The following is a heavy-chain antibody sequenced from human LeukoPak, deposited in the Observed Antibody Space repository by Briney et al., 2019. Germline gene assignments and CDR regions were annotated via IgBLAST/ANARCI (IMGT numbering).Heavy chain of an antibody. J-gene: IGHJ2*01. V-gene: IGHV3-30*02. CDR2: IRHDGSIK. Sequence: LAGGSLRLSCAASGFIFSTYGMYWVRQAPGKGLEWVAFIRHDGSIKNYADSVKGRSTISRDNSKNTLYLQMNSLRAEDTAVYYCAKGSWFSDWYFDLWGRGTLVTVSS. CDR1: GFIFSTYG. D-gene: IGHD6-13*01. CDR3: AKGSWFSDWYFDL.